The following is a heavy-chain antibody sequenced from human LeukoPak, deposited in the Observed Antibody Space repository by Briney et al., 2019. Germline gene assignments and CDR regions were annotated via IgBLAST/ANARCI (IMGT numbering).Heavy chain of an antibody. CDR1: GFTFSIYE. Sequence: GGSLRLSCAASGFTFSIYEMNGVRQAPGKGLEWVSYISSSGSTIYYADSVKGRFTISRDNAKNSLYLQMNSLRAEDTAVYYCARDYSGRYYGYGYFDYWGQGTLVTVSS. CDR3: ARDYSGRYYGYGYFDY. J-gene: IGHJ4*02. D-gene: IGHD1-26*01. V-gene: IGHV3-48*03. CDR2: ISSSGSTI.